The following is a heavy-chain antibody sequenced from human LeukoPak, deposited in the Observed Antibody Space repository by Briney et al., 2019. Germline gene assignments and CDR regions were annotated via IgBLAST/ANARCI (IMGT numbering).Heavy chain of an antibody. V-gene: IGHV4-39*01. J-gene: IGHJ5*02. D-gene: IGHD6-13*01. CDR3: GRHRISAGGTKFKWFDP. CDR1: GGSISGTSYY. CDR2: MYYSGNT. Sequence: ASETLSLTCAVSGGSISGTSYYWGWIRQPPGKGLEWIGSMYYSGNTYYNPSLKSRVTISVDTSKNQFSLKLSSVTAADTAVYYCGRHRISAGGTKFKWFDPWGQGTLVTVSS.